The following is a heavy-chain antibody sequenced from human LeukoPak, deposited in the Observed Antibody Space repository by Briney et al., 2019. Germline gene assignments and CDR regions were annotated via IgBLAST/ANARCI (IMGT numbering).Heavy chain of an antibody. Sequence: ASVKVSCKASGYTFTSYGISWVRQAPGQGLGWMGWLRAYNGNTNYAQKLQGRVTMTTDTSTSTAYMELRSLRSDDTAVYYCATKLRSSGYYSYNWFDPWGQGTLVTVSS. J-gene: IGHJ5*02. CDR1: GYTFTSYG. V-gene: IGHV1-18*01. CDR2: LRAYNGNT. D-gene: IGHD3-22*01. CDR3: ATKLRSSGYYSYNWFDP.